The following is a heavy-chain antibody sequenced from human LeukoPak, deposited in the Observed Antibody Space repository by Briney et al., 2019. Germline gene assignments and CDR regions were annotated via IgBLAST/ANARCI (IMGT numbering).Heavy chain of an antibody. D-gene: IGHD4-17*01. CDR3: AKGNPTSYSDILYYFDY. CDR1: GYTFTNYY. Sequence: ASVKVSCKASGYTFTNYYVQWVRQAPGQGLEWMGIINPSGGSTSYAREFQGRVTMTRDTSTTTVYMELSSLRSEDTAVYFCAKGNPTSYSDILYYFDYWGQGTLVTVSS. J-gene: IGHJ4*02. V-gene: IGHV1-46*01. CDR2: INPSGGST.